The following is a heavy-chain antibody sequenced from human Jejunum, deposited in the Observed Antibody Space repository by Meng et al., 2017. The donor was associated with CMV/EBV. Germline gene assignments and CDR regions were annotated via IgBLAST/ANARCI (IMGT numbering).Heavy chain of an antibody. V-gene: IGHV1-69*10. J-gene: IGHJ6*02. D-gene: IGHD3-3*01. CDR2: IIPVLSVP. Sequence: GTTVNDYSVNWGRQAAGQGLEWLGEIIPVLSVPKFAQKVQGRLTITADKSTNTAYMELNSLTSEDTAVYYCGRVLVFYYAMDVWGQGTMVTVSS. CDR1: GTTVNDYS. CDR3: GRVLVFYYAMDV.